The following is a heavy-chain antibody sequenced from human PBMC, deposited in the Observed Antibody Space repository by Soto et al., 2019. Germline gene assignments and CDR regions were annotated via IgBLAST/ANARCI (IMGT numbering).Heavy chain of an antibody. V-gene: IGHV3-33*06. Sequence: GGSLRLSCAASGFNFNNYGMHWGRQGPGQRLEWVAAIWADGSNKYYADSVKGRFTVSRDNSKNTLFLQMNSLRAEDTAVYYCAKDRPRNSMEVWGQGTTVTVSS. CDR3: AKDRPRNSMEV. D-gene: IGHD1-7*01. CDR2: IWADGSNK. CDR1: GFNFNNYG. J-gene: IGHJ6*02.